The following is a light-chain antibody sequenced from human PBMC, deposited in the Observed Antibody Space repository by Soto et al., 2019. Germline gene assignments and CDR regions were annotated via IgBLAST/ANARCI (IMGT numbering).Light chain of an antibody. J-gene: IGKJ4*01. Sequence: EIVLTQSPGTLSLSPGERATLSCRASQSVSSNYLAWYQQKPGQAPRLLIYGASSRATGIPDRFSGSGSGTDFTLTISRPEPEDFAVNYCQQHGSSPRVTLGGGTKVEIK. CDR1: QSVSSNY. V-gene: IGKV3-20*01. CDR3: QQHGSSPRVT. CDR2: GAS.